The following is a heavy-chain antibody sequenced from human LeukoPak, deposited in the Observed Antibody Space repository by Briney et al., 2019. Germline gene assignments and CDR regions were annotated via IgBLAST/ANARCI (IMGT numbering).Heavy chain of an antibody. CDR3: ARRMGQQLGVDAFDV. CDR1: GGSISSYY. J-gene: IGHJ3*01. D-gene: IGHD6-13*01. Sequence: KPSETLSLTCTVSGGSISSYYWNWIRQPPGKGLEWIGYIYYSGRTNYNPSLKSRVTISVDTSKNQFSLKLSSVTAADTAGYFCARRMGQQLGVDAFDVWGQGTMVTVSS. V-gene: IGHV4-59*01. CDR2: IYYSGRT.